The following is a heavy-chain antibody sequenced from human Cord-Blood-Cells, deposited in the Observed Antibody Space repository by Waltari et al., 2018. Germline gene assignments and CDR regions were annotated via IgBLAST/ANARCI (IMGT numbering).Heavy chain of an antibody. V-gene: IGHV4-4*07. CDR3: ARDKAARDYYYGSGSYYYYYGMDV. Sequence: QVQLQESGPGLVKPSETLSLTCTVSGGSISSYSWSWIRQPAGKGLEWIGRIYTSGSTNYNPSLKSRVTMSVDTSKNQFSLKLSSVTAADTAVYYCARDKAARDYYYGSGSYYYYYGMDVWGQGTTVTVSS. CDR1: GGSISSYS. D-gene: IGHD3-10*01. CDR2: IYTSGST. J-gene: IGHJ6*02.